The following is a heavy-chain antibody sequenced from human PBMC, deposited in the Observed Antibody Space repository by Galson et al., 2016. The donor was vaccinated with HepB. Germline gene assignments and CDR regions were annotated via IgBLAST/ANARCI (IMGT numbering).Heavy chain of an antibody. Sequence: CAISGDSVSSNSAGWNWIRQSPSRGFEWLGRTFYRSNWQNDYAESVKSRITINPDTSKNQFSLPLNSVTPEDTAVYYCARSYLLGRGFGWWGQGTLVTVSS. CDR1: GDSVSSNSAG. CDR3: ARSYLLGRGFGW. CDR2: TFYRSNWQN. D-gene: IGHD7-27*01. V-gene: IGHV6-1*01. J-gene: IGHJ4*02.